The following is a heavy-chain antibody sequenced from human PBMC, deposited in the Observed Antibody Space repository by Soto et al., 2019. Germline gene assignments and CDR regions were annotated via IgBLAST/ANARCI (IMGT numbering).Heavy chain of an antibody. V-gene: IGHV3-23*01. D-gene: IGHD6-13*01. Sequence: PGGSLRLSCAASGFTFSSYAMSWVRQAPGKGLEWVSAISGSGGSTYYADSVKGRFTISRDNSKNTLYLQMNSLRAEDTAVYYCAKVFEGPPKSAAETKRDDYWGQGTLVTVSS. CDR3: AKVFEGPPKSAAETKRDDY. CDR1: GFTFSSYA. J-gene: IGHJ4*02. CDR2: ISGSGGST.